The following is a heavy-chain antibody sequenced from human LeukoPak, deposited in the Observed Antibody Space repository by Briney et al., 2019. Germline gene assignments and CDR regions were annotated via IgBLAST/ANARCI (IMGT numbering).Heavy chain of an antibody. CDR1: GFTFSSYW. V-gene: IGHV3-7*01. CDR3: ARDITMVRGVIRRYYYYYMDV. Sequence: GGSLRLSCAASGFTFSSYWMSWVRQAPGKGLEWVANIKQDGSEKYYVDSVKGRFTISRDNAKNSLYLQMNSLRAEDTAVYYCARDITMVRGVIRRYYYYYMDVWGKGTTVTISS. D-gene: IGHD3-10*01. CDR2: IKQDGSEK. J-gene: IGHJ6*03.